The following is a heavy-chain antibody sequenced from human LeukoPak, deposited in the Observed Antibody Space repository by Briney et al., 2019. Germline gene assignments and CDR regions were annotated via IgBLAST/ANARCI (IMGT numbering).Heavy chain of an antibody. Sequence: GGSLRLSCAASGFTLSTYWMSWVCQAPGKGLEWVANIKEDGSEKYYVDSVKGRFTISRDNAKNSLYLQMNSLRADDMAVYYCARGKNWFDPWGQGTLVTVSS. CDR2: IKEDGSEK. CDR1: GFTLSTYW. J-gene: IGHJ5*02. CDR3: ARGKNWFDP. V-gene: IGHV3-7*01.